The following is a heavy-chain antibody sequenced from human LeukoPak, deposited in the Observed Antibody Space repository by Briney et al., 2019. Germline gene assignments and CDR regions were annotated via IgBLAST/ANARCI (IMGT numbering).Heavy chain of an antibody. V-gene: IGHV1-2*02. CDR3: AREAPIGGDSSDI. Sequence: ASVKVSCKPAGYIFIYYQLNWVRQAPGEGLEWMAWINHNGGGTKNAQKVHDRLTMTCETSIRTAYMELNAMTADDTAVYYCAREAPIGGDSSDIWGHGTMVTVSS. D-gene: IGHD2-15*01. CDR2: INHNGGGT. J-gene: IGHJ3*02. CDR1: GYIFIYYQ.